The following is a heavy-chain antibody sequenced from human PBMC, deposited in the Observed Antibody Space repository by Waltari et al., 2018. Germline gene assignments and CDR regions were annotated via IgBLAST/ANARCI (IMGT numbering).Heavy chain of an antibody. V-gene: IGHV3-7*01. Sequence: EVRLVESGGGLVQPGGSLRLSCATSGFSFSDYWMSWVRQAPGKGREWVAHIKQGGSEKFYVDSVKGRFTISRDDADNSLFLQMDSLRADDTAVYYCARGGKDGSWDYWGQGTLVPVSP. J-gene: IGHJ4*02. CDR3: ARGGKDGSWDY. CDR2: IKQGGSEK. D-gene: IGHD3-10*01. CDR1: GFSFSDYW.